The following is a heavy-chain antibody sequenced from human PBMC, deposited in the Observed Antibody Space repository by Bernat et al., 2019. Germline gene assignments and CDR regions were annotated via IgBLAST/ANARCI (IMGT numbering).Heavy chain of an antibody. CDR2: IYYSGST. CDR3: ANDYDFWSGYYCAGWFDP. J-gene: IGHJ5*02. D-gene: IGHD3-3*01. Sequence: QLQLQESGPGLVKPSETLSLTCTVSGGSISSSSYYWGWIRQPPGKGLEWIGSIYYSGSTYYNPSLKSRITMSVDTSKNQFYLKLSSVTAADTAVYYCANDYDFWSGYYCAGWFDPWGQGTLVTVSS. V-gene: IGHV4-39*07. CDR1: GGSISSSSYY.